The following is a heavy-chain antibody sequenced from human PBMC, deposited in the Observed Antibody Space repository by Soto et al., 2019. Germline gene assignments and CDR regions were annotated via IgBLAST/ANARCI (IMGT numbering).Heavy chain of an antibody. CDR2: ISRYGDIT. J-gene: IGHJ4*02. D-gene: IGHD3-22*01. Sequence: EVQLLESGGDLIQPGGSLRLSCAASRFTFNIYAMTWVRQAPGKGLEWVSAISRYGDITYYADSVEGRFSISRDNSKNTLYLQMNSLRAEDTAVYYCAKDRYLDHDSRGYLFDNWGQGTLVTVSS. CDR3: AKDRYLDHDSRGYLFDN. V-gene: IGHV3-23*01. CDR1: RFTFNIYA.